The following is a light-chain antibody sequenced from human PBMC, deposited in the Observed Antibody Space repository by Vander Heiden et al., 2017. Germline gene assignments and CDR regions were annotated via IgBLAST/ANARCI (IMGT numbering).Light chain of an antibody. V-gene: IGLV2-11*01. CDR2: GVT. Sequence: QSAPAPPRSVSRSPGLSVTISRTATSTYVGLYNHMSCYQQHPGKAPKLIISGVTRRPAGLPGRFSGSKSGNTAFMTSSGHQAEDEADYCCCAYASDNTGVFGGGTKVTVL. CDR1: STYVGLYNH. J-gene: IGLJ2*01. CDR3: CAYASDNTGV.